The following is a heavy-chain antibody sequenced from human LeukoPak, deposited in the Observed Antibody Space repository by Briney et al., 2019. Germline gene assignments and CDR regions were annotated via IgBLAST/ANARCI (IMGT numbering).Heavy chain of an antibody. D-gene: IGHD3-10*01. V-gene: IGHV5-51*01. Sequence: GESLKISCKGSGYRFTNYWIAWVRQMPGKGLEWMGIIYPGDSETKYSPSFQGQVTISANQSISTAYLQWSSLKSSDTAMYYCARQYYGSGSYNYWGQGTLVTVSS. J-gene: IGHJ4*02. CDR2: IYPGDSET. CDR3: ARQYYGSGSYNY. CDR1: GYRFTNYW.